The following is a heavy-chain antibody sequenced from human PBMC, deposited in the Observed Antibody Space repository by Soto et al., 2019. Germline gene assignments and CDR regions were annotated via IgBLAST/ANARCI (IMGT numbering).Heavy chain of an antibody. V-gene: IGHV1-69*12. CDR3: ARIIGTYCGGDCSPWDDY. D-gene: IGHD2-21*02. CDR2: ISPIFNSA. J-gene: IGHJ4*02. Sequence: QVHLVQSGAEVKKPGSSVKVSCKISGVTFTSYTIGWVRQAPGQGLEWMGGISPIFNSAHYARKFQGRSSICADESTNTAHMELRSLSSEDSAMYYCARIIGTYCGGDCSPWDDYWGQGTLVTVSS. CDR1: GVTFTSYT.